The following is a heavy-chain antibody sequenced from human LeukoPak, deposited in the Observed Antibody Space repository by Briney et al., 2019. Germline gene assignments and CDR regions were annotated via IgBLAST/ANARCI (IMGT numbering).Heavy chain of an antibody. CDR1: GFTVSSNY. CDR2: ISSSSSYI. Sequence: GGSLRLSCAASGFTVSSNYMSWVRQAPGKGLEWVSSISSSSSYIYYADSVKGRFTISRDNAKNSLYLQMNSLRAEDTAVYYCARAPETYYDFWSGPVIGALDYWGQGTLVTVSS. CDR3: ARAPETYYDFWSGPVIGALDY. V-gene: IGHV3-21*01. D-gene: IGHD3-3*01. J-gene: IGHJ4*02.